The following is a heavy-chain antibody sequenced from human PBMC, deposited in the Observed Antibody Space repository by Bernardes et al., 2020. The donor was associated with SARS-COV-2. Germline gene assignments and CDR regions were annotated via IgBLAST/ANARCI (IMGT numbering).Heavy chain of an antibody. J-gene: IGHJ6*02. D-gene: IGHD1-26*01. Sequence: GGSLRLSCAASGFTFSSYWMSWVRQAPGKGLEWVSYISSSSSTIYYADSVKGRFTISRDNAKNSLYLQMNSLRDEDTAVYYCAREGWLRRSQWELLVSDRYYYYGMDVWGQGTTVTVSS. CDR2: ISSSSSTI. CDR1: GFTFSSYW. V-gene: IGHV3-48*02. CDR3: AREGWLRRSQWELLVSDRYYYYGMDV.